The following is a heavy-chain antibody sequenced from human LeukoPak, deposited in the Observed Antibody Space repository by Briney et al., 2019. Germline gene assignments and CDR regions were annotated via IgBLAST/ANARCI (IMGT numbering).Heavy chain of an antibody. V-gene: IGHV3-30*02. J-gene: IGHJ5*02. CDR2: IRYDGSNK. CDR3: AKDHGSMVRGVTLPFWFDP. CDR1: GFTFSSYG. Sequence: GGSLRLSCAASGFTFSSYGMHWVRQAPGKGLEWVAFIRYDGSNKYYADSVKGRFTISRDNSKNTLYLQMNSLRAEDTAVYYCAKDHGSMVRGVTLPFWFDPWGQGTLVTVSS. D-gene: IGHD3-10*01.